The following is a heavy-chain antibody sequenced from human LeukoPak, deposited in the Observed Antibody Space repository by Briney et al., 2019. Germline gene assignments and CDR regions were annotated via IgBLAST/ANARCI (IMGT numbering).Heavy chain of an antibody. Sequence: SGGSLRLSCAASGFTFSSYAMHWVRQAPGKGLEWVAVISYDGSNKYYADSVKGRFTISRDNSKNTLYLQMNSLRAEDTAVYYCARGRGNWGLSPFDYWGQGTLVTVSS. CDR1: GFTFSSYA. J-gene: IGHJ4*02. CDR3: ARGRGNWGLSPFDY. CDR2: ISYDGSNK. D-gene: IGHD7-27*01. V-gene: IGHV3-30*04.